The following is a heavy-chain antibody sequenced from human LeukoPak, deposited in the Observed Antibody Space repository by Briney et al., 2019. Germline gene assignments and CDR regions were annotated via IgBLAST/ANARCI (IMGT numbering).Heavy chain of an antibody. V-gene: IGHV1-2*02. Sequence: GGSVRVSCKASGYTFTGYYFHWVRQAPGQGLEWMGWNNPNSGGTNYAQKFQGRVTMTRDTSSSTVYMELSRLTSDDTAVYYCARDSTMAGPEGIDYWGQGTLVTVSS. CDR1: GYTFTGYY. J-gene: IGHJ4*02. CDR3: ARDSTMAGPEGIDY. D-gene: IGHD5-24*01. CDR2: NNPNSGGT.